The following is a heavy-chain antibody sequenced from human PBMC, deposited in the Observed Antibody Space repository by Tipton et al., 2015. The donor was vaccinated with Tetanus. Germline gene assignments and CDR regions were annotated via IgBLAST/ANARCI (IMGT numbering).Heavy chain of an antibody. CDR2: INQGGSEK. D-gene: IGHD3-10*01. J-gene: IGHJ6*02. CDR3: ARDREDHGSGSLGMDV. Sequence: SGFSFGSYWMNWVRQAPGKGLEWVANINQGGSEKYFVDSVKGRFTITRDNAKNSLYLQINRLRVEDTAVYYCARDREDHGSGSLGMDVWGQGTTVTVSS. V-gene: IGHV3-7*05. CDR1: GFSFGSYW.